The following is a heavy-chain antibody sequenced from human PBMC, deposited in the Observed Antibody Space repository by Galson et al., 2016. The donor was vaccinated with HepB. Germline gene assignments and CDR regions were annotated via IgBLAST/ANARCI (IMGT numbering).Heavy chain of an antibody. J-gene: IGHJ4*02. CDR1: GYTFINYF. V-gene: IGHV1-46*01. CDR3: ARDNGCSYGYWDY. CDR2: INPSSGGSA. D-gene: IGHD5-18*01. Sequence: SVKVSCKASGYTFINYFLHWVRQAPGQGPEWMGIINPSSGGSANFAQKFQGRVSMTSDRSTSTVYMELSSLRSEDTAVYYCARDNGCSYGYWDYWGQGTLVTASS.